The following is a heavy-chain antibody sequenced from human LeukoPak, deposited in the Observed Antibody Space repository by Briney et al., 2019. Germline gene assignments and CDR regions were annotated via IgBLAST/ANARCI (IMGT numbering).Heavy chain of an antibody. J-gene: IGHJ5*02. CDR3: ARVARLGELSSYNWFDP. Sequence: SETLSLTCTVSGGSISSYYWSWIRQPPGKGLELIGYIYYSGSTNYNPSLKSRVTISVDTSKNQFSLKLSSVTAADTAVYYCARVARLGELSSYNWFDPWGQGTLVTVSS. CDR1: GGSISSYY. V-gene: IGHV4-59*01. D-gene: IGHD3-16*02. CDR2: IYYSGST.